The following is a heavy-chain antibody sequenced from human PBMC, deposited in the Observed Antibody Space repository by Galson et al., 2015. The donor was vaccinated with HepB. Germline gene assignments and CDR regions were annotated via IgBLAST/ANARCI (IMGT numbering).Heavy chain of an antibody. D-gene: IGHD1-26*01. CDR2: INSDGSST. Sequence: CAASGFTFSSYWMHWVRQAPGKGLVWVSRINSDGSSTSYADSVKGRFTISRDNAKSTLYLQMNGLRAEDTAVYYCAREEVGATTTFRRYFDYWGQGTLVTVSS. CDR1: GFTFSSYW. CDR3: AREEVGATTTFRRYFDY. V-gene: IGHV3-74*01. J-gene: IGHJ4*02.